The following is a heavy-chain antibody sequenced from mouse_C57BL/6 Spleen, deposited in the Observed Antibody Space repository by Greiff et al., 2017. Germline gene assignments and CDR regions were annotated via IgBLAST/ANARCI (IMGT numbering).Heavy chain of an antibody. D-gene: IGHD1-1*01. CDR1: GYAFSSYW. CDR3: ARSIYYYGSPYAMDY. J-gene: IGHJ4*01. Sequence: QVQLQQSGAELVKPGASVKISCKASGYAFSSYWMNWVKQRPGKGLEWIGQIYPGDGDTNYNGKFKGKATLTADKSSSTAYMQLSSLTSEDSAVXFCARSIYYYGSPYAMDYWGQGTSVTVSS. V-gene: IGHV1-80*01. CDR2: IYPGDGDT.